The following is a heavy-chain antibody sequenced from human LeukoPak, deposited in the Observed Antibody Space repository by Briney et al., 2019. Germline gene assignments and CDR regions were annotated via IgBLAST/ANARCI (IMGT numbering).Heavy chain of an antibody. CDR1: GGSISSSTYY. J-gene: IGHJ4*02. CDR2: IYYSGST. CDR3: ARGQWNYIIDN. V-gene: IGHV4-39*07. Sequence: SETLSLTCTVSGGSISSSTYYWGWIRQPPGKGLEWIGSIYYSGSTYYNPSLKSRVTISVDTSKNQFSLKLSSVTAADTAVYYCARGQWNYIIDNWGQGTLVTVSS. D-gene: IGHD1-7*01.